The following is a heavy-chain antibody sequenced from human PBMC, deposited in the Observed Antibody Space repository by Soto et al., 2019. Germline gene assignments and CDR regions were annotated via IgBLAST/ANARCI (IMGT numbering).Heavy chain of an antibody. V-gene: IGHV4-4*07. Sequence: ETLSLTCAVSGGSINTFYWSWVRQPAGKGLEWIGRIFSSGSTSFNPSLESRVAMSVDTSKNHFSLNLSSVTAAAMAVYYCAREGSYSAYNFAHGIQLWSFDFWGQGALVTVSS. J-gene: IGHJ4*02. CDR3: AREGSYSAYNFAHGIQLWSFDF. CDR2: IFSSGST. D-gene: IGHD5-12*01. CDR1: GGSINTFY.